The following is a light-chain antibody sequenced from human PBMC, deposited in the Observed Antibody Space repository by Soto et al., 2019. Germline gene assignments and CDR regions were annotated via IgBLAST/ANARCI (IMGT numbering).Light chain of an antibody. V-gene: IGKV1-5*01. Sequence: DIQMTQSPSTLSASVGDRGTITCRASRSISNWLAWYQQRPGIAPKLLIFDASILQSGVPSRFSGSGSGTEFPLSISRLQTDDFATYYCQQYGSFSPITFGGGTKVDIK. CDR1: RSISNW. CDR2: DAS. J-gene: IGKJ4*01. CDR3: QQYGSFSPIT.